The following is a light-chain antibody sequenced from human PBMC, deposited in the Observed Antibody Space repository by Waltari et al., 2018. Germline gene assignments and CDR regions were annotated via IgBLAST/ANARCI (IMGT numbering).Light chain of an antibody. CDR3: QQYDNWPIT. CDR2: GAS. J-gene: IGKJ5*01. CDR1: QSVRSS. V-gene: IGKV3-15*01. Sequence: EIVMTQSPATLSVSPGDRVTLSCRASQSVRSSLAWYQQKPGQSPRLLIYGASTRATGSPARFSGSGSGTGFTLTISSLQSEDFALYFCQQYDNWPITFGQGTRLEIK.